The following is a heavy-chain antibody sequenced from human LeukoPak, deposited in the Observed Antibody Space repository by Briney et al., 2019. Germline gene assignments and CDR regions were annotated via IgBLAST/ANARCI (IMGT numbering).Heavy chain of an antibody. CDR2: IYPGDSDT. CDR3: ARGRDYYGSGSYYFNWFDP. J-gene: IGHJ5*02. Sequence: GESLKISCKGSGYIFTSYWIGWGRQLPGKGLEWMGIIYPGDSDTRYSPSFQGQVTISADKSISTAYLQWSSLKASDTAMYYCARGRDYYGSGSYYFNWFDPWGQGTLVTVSS. V-gene: IGHV5-51*01. D-gene: IGHD3-10*01. CDR1: GYIFTSYW.